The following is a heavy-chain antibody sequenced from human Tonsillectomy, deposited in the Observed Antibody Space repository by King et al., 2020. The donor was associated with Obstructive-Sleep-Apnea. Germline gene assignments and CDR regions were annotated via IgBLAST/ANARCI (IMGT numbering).Heavy chain of an antibody. CDR2: NSPNSGAT. V-gene: IGHV1-2*02. Sequence: QLVQSGAEVKKPGASVKVSCKASGYTFTGYYIHWVRQATGQGLEWMGWNSPNSGATIYAQKFQDRVAMTRDTSITPAYMDLSGLRSDDTAIYYCARDMSAYDSTSPAYWGQGTLVTVSS. D-gene: IGHD3-10*01. CDR1: GYTFTGYY. CDR3: ARDMSAYDSTSPAY. J-gene: IGHJ4*02.